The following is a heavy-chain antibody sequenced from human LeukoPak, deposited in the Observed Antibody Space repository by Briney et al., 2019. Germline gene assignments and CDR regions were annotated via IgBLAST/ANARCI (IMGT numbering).Heavy chain of an antibody. CDR2: IYYSGST. J-gene: IGHJ4*02. CDR1: GGSISSSSYY. D-gene: IGHD2-2*01. CDR3: ARHWCSSTSCYAGFDY. V-gene: IGHV4-39*01. Sequence: SETLSLTCTVSGGSISSSSYYWGWIRQPPGKGLEWIGSIYYSGSTYYNPSLKSRVTISVDTSKNQFSLKLSSVTAAGTAVYYCARHWCSSTSCYAGFDYWGQGTLVTVSS.